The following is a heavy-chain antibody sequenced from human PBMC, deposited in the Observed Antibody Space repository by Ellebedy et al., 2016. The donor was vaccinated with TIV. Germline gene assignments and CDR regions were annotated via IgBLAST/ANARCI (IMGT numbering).Heavy chain of an antibody. J-gene: IGHJ5*02. V-gene: IGHV1-18*01. CDR1: GYTFINYG. D-gene: IGHD3-22*01. CDR2: ISAREGNT. CDR3: ARVGISMVVMTIRPTNWFDP. Sequence: AASVQVSCKASGYTFINYGISWVRQVPGQGLEWMGWISAREGNTNYAQRFQGRVTMTRDTSTSTAYMELRNLRSEDTAVYYCARVGISMVVMTIRPTNWFDPWGQGTLVTVSS.